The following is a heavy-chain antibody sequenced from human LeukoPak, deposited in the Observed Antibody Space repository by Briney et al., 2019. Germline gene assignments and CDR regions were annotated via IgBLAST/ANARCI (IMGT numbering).Heavy chain of an antibody. D-gene: IGHD3-22*01. CDR3: ARASYSYDINGWVPFDY. V-gene: IGHV4-61*02. CDR2: IYTSGST. CDR1: GNSISSGDNY. Sequence: SETLSLTCTVSGNSISSGDNYWSWIRQPAGKGLEWIGRIYTSGSTNYNPSLKSRVTISGDTSKNQFSLRLSSVTAADTAVYYCARASYSYDINGWVPFDYWGQRTLVTVSS. J-gene: IGHJ4*02.